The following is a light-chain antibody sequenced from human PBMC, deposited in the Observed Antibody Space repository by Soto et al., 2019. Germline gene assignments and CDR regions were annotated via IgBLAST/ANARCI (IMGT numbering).Light chain of an antibody. CDR3: QQSYSAS. Sequence: DIQMTQSPSSLSASVGDRVTITCRASQSIASYLNWYQQKPGKAPKLLIYAASSLQSGVPSRFSGSGSGTDFTLTISSLLPEDFATCYCQQSYSASFGGGTKVDIK. CDR1: QSIASY. V-gene: IGKV1-39*01. J-gene: IGKJ4*01. CDR2: AAS.